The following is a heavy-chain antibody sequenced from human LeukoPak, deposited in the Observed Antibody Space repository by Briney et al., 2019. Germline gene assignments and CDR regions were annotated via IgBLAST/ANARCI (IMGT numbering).Heavy chain of an antibody. CDR1: GGSISSYY. CDR2: IYYNGNT. CDR3: ARLRDGYNPVDY. V-gene: IGHV4-59*08. D-gene: IGHD5-24*01. J-gene: IGHJ4*02. Sequence: SETLSLTCTVSGGSISSYYWSWIRQPPGKGLEWIGYIYYNGNTNYNPSLKSRVTISVDTSKNQFSLKLSSVTAADTAVYYCARLRDGYNPVDYWGQGTLVTVSS.